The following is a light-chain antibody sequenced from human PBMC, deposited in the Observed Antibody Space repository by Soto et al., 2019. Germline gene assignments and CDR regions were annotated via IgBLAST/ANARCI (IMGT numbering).Light chain of an antibody. CDR2: SAS. CDR1: QAIGSY. CDR3: QQLNSHPRT. V-gene: IGKV1-9*01. J-gene: IGKJ2*01. Sequence: IQLTQSPSSLSASVGDTVTITCRASQAIGSYFAWYQQRPGTAPKLLIYSASTLHSGVPSRFSGSGSGTDFTLTISSLQPEDFATYYCQQLNSHPRTFGQGTKLEIK.